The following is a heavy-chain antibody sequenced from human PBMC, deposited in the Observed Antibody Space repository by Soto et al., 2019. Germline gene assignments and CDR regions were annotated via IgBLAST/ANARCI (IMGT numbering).Heavy chain of an antibody. CDR1: GFTVSSNY. CDR2: IYSGGST. D-gene: IGHD2-15*01. Sequence: GESLKISCAASGFTVSSNYMSWVRQAPGKGLEWVSVIYSGGSTYYADSVKGRFTISRDNSKNTLYLQMNSLRAEDTAVYYCARSCSGGSCYRGSNYYYYGMDVWGQGTTVTVSS. V-gene: IGHV3-66*01. J-gene: IGHJ6*02. CDR3: ARSCSGGSCYRGSNYYYYGMDV.